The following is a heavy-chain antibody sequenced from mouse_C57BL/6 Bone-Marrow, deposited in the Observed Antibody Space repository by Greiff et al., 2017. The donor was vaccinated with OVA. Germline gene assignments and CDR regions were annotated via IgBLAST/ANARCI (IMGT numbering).Heavy chain of an antibody. CDR2: ISSGGSYT. V-gene: IGHV5-6*01. CDR1: GFTFSSYG. Sequence: VQLKESGGDLVKPGGSLKLSCAASGFTFSSYGMPWVRQTPDKRLEWVATISSGGSYTYYPDSVKGRFTISRDNAKNTLYLQMSSLKSEDTAMYYCARHAYFDYWGQGTTLTVSS. CDR3: ARHAYFDY. J-gene: IGHJ2*01.